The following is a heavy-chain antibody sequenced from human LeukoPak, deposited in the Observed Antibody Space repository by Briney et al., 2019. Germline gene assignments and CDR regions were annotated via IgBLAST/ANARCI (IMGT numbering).Heavy chain of an antibody. Sequence: SVKVSCKASGGTFSSYAISWVRQAPGQGLEWMGRIIPILGIANYAQKLQGRVTITADKSTSTAYMELSSLRSEDTAVYYCARGYYDILTGYSNYYGMDVWGQGTTVTVSS. J-gene: IGHJ6*02. V-gene: IGHV1-69*04. CDR2: IIPILGIA. D-gene: IGHD3-9*01. CDR3: ARGYYDILTGYSNYYGMDV. CDR1: GGTFSSYA.